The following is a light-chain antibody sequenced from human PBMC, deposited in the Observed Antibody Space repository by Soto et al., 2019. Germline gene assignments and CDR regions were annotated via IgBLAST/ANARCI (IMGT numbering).Light chain of an antibody. CDR3: CAYGGRYTV. J-gene: IGLJ3*02. Sequence: QSALTQPRSVSGSPGQSVTISCTGTSSDVGGYNYVSWYQQHPGKAPKLMIYDVSKRPSGVPDRFSGSKSGNTASLTISGLQAEDEADYYCCAYGGRYTVFGEGTKPTVL. CDR1: SSDVGGYNY. CDR2: DVS. V-gene: IGLV2-11*01.